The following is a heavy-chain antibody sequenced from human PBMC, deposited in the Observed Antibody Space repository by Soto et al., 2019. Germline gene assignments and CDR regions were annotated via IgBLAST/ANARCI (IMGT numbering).Heavy chain of an antibody. D-gene: IGHD2-15*01. J-gene: IGHJ6*02. CDR2: IYPGDSDT. CDR1: GYSFISFW. V-gene: IGHV5-51*01. CDR3: GRVACSGGSCHSSVPGAMDV. Sequence: EVQLVQSGAEVKKPGESLKISCKGSGYSFISFWIGWVRQMPGKGLEWMGIIYPGDSDTTYSPSFQGQVTVSADKSITTAYLQWSSLKASDTAMYYCGRVACSGGSCHSSVPGAMDVWGQGTTVTVSS.